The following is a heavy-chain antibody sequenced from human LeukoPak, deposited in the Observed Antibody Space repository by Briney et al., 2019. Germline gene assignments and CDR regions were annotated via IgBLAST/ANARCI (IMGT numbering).Heavy chain of an antibody. J-gene: IGHJ3*02. CDR2: IYYSGST. V-gene: IGHV4-31*03. CDR3: ARPTRDHDAFDI. Sequence: PSQTLSLTCTVSGGSINSGGYYWSWIRQHPEKGLEWIGYIYYSGSTYYNPSLKSRVTISPDTSKNQFSLKLTSVTAADTAVYYCARPTRDHDAFDIWGQGTMVTVSS. CDR1: GGSINSGGYY. D-gene: IGHD2-15*01.